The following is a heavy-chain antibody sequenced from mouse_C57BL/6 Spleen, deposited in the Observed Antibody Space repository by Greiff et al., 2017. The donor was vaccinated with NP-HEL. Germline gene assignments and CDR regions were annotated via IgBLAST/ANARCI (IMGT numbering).Heavy chain of an antibody. V-gene: IGHV1-55*01. CDR2: IYPGSGST. D-gene: IGHD2-4*01. Sequence: VQLQQPGAELVKPGASVKMSCKASGYTFPSYWITWVKQRPGQGLEWIGDIYPGSGSTNYNEKFKSKATLTVDTSSSTAYMQLSSLTSEDSAVYYCARTPFYYDYDVDYWGQGTTLTVSS. J-gene: IGHJ2*01. CDR1: GYTFPSYW. CDR3: ARTPFYYDYDVDY.